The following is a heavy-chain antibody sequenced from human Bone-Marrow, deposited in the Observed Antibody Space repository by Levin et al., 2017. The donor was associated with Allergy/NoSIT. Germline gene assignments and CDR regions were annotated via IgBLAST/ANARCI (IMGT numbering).Heavy chain of an antibody. J-gene: IGHJ4*02. CDR3: SRKTDSNPPGAY. V-gene: IGHV3-53*01. CDR2: IYSSGVT. CDR1: EFTVFNNY. D-gene: IGHD6-13*01. Sequence: SCAASEFTVFNNYMSCVRQAPGKGLEWVSTIYSSGVTNYADSVKGRFIISRDRSKNTLYLQMNRLRDEDTAVYYCSRKTDSNPPGAYWGQGTLVTVSS.